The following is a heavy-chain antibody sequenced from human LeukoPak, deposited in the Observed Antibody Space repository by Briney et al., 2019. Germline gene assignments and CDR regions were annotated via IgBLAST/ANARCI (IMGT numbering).Heavy chain of an antibody. CDR1: GGSISSYY. J-gene: IGHJ6*02. CDR2: IYYSGST. Sequence: SETLSLTCTVSGGSISSYYWSWIRQPPGKGLEWIGYIYYSGSTNYNPSLKSRVTISVDTSKNQFSLKLSSVTAADTAVYYCAREISDYYYYGMDVWGQGTTVTVSS. CDR3: AREISDYYYYGMDV. V-gene: IGHV4-59*01.